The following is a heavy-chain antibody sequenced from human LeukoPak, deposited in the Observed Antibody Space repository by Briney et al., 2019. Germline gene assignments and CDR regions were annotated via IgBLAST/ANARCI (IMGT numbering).Heavy chain of an antibody. CDR1: GFTFSSNW. CDR2: INEDGSTP. V-gene: IGHV3-74*01. Sequence: GGSMRLSCAASGFTFSSNWMHWVRPPPGKGLVWVSRINEDGSTPNYADSVKGRSTIFRNDSKNTLYLQMSNLRAEETALYFWARGGGLDVWGQGATVTVSS. CDR3: ARGGGLDV. J-gene: IGHJ6*02. D-gene: IGHD3-16*01.